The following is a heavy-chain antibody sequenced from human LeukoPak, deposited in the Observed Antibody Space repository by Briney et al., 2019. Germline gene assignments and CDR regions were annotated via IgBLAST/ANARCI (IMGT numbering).Heavy chain of an antibody. V-gene: IGHV3-33*06. D-gene: IGHD6-13*01. J-gene: IGHJ4*02. CDR2: IWYDGSNK. CDR1: GFTFSSYG. Sequence: GGSLRLSCAASGFTFSSYGMHWVRQAPGKGLEWVAVIWYDGSNKYYADSVKGRFTISRDNSKNTLYLQMNSLRAEDTAVYYCAKDSGRGIAAAFDYWGQGTLVTVSS. CDR3: AKDSGRGIAAAFDY.